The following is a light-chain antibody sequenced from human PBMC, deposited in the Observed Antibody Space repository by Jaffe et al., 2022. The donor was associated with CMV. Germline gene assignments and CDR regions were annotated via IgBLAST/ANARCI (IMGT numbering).Light chain of an antibody. CDR3: NSFAGISNLGV. V-gene: IGLV2-8*01. CDR2: DVI. Sequence: QSALTQPPSASGSPGQSVTISCTGTSSDVGAYDYVSWYQQHPGKAPKLMIYDVIKRPSGVPDRFSGSKSGNTASLTVSGLQAEDEADYYCNSFAGISNLGVFGGGTRLTVL. J-gene: IGLJ3*02. CDR1: SSDVGAYDY.